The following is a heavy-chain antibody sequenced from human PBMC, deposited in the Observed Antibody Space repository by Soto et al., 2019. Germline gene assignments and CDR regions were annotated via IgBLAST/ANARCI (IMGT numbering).Heavy chain of an antibody. CDR3: AKGYSGYERDAFDI. V-gene: IGHV3-9*01. CDR1: GFTFDDYA. Sequence: EVQRVESGGGLVQPGRSLGLSCAASGFTFDDYAMHWVRQAPGKGLEWVSGISWNSGSIGYADSVKGRFTISRDNAKNSLYLQMNSLRAEDTALYYCAKGYSGYERDAFDIWGQGTMVIVSS. D-gene: IGHD5-12*01. CDR2: ISWNSGSI. J-gene: IGHJ3*02.